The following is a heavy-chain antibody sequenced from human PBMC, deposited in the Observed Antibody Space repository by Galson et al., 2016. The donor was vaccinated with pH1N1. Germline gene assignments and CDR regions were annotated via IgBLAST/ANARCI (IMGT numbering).Heavy chain of an antibody. CDR1: GDSINNYY. J-gene: IGHJ4*01. D-gene: IGHD6-13*01. V-gene: IGHV4-59*01. Sequence: SETLSLTCSVSGDSINNYYWTWIRQPPGKGLESIGYIYYTGTTKYNPSLKSRVTISVDMSKNQFSLKLNSATAADTAMYYCARVLSSYRSLIDYWGQGTLVTVSS. CDR3: ARVLSSYRSLIDY. CDR2: IYYTGTT.